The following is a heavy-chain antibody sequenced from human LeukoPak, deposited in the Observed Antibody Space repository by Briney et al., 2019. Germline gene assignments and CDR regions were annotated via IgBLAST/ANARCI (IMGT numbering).Heavy chain of an antibody. CDR2: ISWNSGSI. D-gene: IGHD3-9*01. CDR1: GFTFDDYA. J-gene: IGHJ4*02. Sequence: GRSLRLSCAASGFTFDDYAMHWVRQAPGKGLEWVSGISWNSGSIGYADSAKGRFTISRDNAKNSLYLQMNSLRAEDTALYYCAKEGLRYFDWLLYGGGDFDYWGQGTLVTVSS. CDR3: AKEGLRYFDWLLYGGGDFDY. V-gene: IGHV3-9*01.